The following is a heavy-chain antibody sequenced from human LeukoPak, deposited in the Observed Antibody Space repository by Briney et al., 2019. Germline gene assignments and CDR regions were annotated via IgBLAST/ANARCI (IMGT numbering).Heavy chain of an antibody. CDR3: AKDSKYSGSPGRPFDY. J-gene: IGHJ4*02. CDR1: GFTFSSYA. V-gene: IGHV3-23*01. D-gene: IGHD1-26*01. Sequence: GGSLRLSCAASGFTFSSYAMSWVRQAPGKGLEWVSAISGSGGSTYYADSVKGRFTISRDNSKNTLYLQMNSLRAEDTAVYYCAKDSKYSGSPGRPFDYWGQGTLVTVSS. CDR2: ISGSGGST.